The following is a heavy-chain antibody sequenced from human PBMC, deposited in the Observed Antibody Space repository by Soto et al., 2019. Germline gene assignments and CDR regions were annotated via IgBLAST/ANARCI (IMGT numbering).Heavy chain of an antibody. J-gene: IGHJ3*02. CDR2: ISSSSSTI. V-gene: IGHV3-48*02. CDR1: GFPFSSYS. D-gene: IGHD3-22*01. CDR3: ARKPISNMIVVVPDASDI. Sequence: PRRALRLSCAASGFPFSSYSMNWVRQAPGKGLVCVSYISSSSSTIYYADSVKGRFTISRDNAKISLYLQMNSLRDEDTAVYYCARKPISNMIVVVPDASDIWGQGTIVTVS.